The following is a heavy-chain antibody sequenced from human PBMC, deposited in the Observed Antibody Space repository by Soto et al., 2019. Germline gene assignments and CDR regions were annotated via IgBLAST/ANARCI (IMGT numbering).Heavy chain of an antibody. D-gene: IGHD3-10*01. Sequence: GGSLRLSCAASGFTFSDYYMSWIRQAPGKGLEWVSYISGSSSYTNYADSVKGRFTISRDNAKNSLYLQMNSLRAEDTAVYYCARGAGYYASGSSNTFDPWGQGTLVTVSS. CDR3: ARGAGYYASGSSNTFDP. V-gene: IGHV3-11*05. J-gene: IGHJ5*02. CDR2: ISGSSSYT. CDR1: GFTFSDYY.